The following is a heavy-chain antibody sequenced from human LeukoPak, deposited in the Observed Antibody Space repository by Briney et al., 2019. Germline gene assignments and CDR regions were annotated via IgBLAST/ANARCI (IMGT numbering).Heavy chain of an antibody. V-gene: IGHV3-66*04. CDR2: IYSGGST. J-gene: IGHJ4*02. CDR3: ASQSSSSWYYFDY. Sequence: GGSLRFSCAASGFTVSSNYMSWVRQAPGKGLEWVSVIYSGGSTYYADSVKGRFTISRDNSKNTLYLQMNSLRAEDTAVYYCASQSSSSWYYFDYWGQGTLVTVSS. D-gene: IGHD6-13*01. CDR1: GFTVSSNY.